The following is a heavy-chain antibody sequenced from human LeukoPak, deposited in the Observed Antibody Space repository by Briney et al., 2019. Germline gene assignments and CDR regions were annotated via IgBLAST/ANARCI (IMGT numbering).Heavy chain of an antibody. V-gene: IGHV4-59*01. D-gene: IGHD6-19*01. CDR2: IYYSGST. J-gene: IGHJ4*02. Sequence: SETLSLTCTVSGGSISSYYWSWIRQPPGKGLEWIGYIYYSGSTNYNPSLKSRVTISVGTSKNQFSLKLSSVTAADTAVYYCARSTSGWYDYWGQGTLVTVSS. CDR1: GGSISSYY. CDR3: ARSTSGWYDY.